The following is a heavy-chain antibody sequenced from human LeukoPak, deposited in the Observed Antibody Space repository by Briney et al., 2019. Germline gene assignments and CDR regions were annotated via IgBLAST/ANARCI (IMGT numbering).Heavy chain of an antibody. CDR2: VNQSGGS. D-gene: IGHD1-1*01. J-gene: IGHJ5*02. CDR3: ALRLTTGRLGTATTWFDP. V-gene: IGHV4-34*01. Sequence: SETLSLTCAVYGESFDSFYWNWVRQAPGKGLEWLGEVNQSGGSDYNPALESRVAISADASKRQFSLKLISVTAADTAVYYCALRLTTGRLGTATTWFDPWGQGTLVSVSS. CDR1: GESFDSFY.